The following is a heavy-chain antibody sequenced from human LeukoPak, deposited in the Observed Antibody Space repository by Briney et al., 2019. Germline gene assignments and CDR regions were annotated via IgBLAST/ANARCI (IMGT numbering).Heavy chain of an antibody. V-gene: IGHV3-21*01. CDR2: ISSSSSYI. J-gene: IGHJ4*02. CDR3: ARIRALGYCSSTSCYHFDY. D-gene: IGHD2-2*01. Sequence: PGGSLRLSCAASGFTFSSYSMNWVRQAPGKGLEWVSSISSSSSYIYYADSVKGRFTTSRDNAKNSLYLQMNSLRAEDTAVYYCARIRALGYCSSTSCYHFDYWGQGTLVTVSS. CDR1: GFTFSSYS.